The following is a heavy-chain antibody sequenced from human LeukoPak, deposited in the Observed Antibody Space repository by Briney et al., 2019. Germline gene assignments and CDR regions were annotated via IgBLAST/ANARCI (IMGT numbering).Heavy chain of an antibody. CDR1: GGSISSSSYY. CDR3: ARRGEFDGVDY. CDR2: IYYSGST. J-gene: IGHJ4*02. D-gene: IGHD3-16*01. Sequence: PSETLSLTCTVSGGSISSSSYYWGWIRQPPGKGLEWIGSIYYSGSTYYNPSLKSRVTISVDTSKNQFSLKLSSVTAADTAVYYCARRGEFDGVDYWGQGTLVTVSS. V-gene: IGHV4-39*01.